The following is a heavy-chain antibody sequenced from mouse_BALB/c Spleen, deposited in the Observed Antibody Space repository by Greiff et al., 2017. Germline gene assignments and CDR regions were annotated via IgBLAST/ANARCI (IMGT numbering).Heavy chain of an antibody. Sequence: EVKLVESGGGLVQPGGSLKLSCAASGFTFSSYGMSWVRQTPDKRLELVATINSNGGSTYYPDSVKGRFTISRDNAKNTLYLQMSSLKSENTAMYYCARDREITRGYIDGGGAGRTGTVSS. CDR1: GFTFSSYG. D-gene: IGHD1-1*01. J-gene: IGHJ1*01. V-gene: IGHV5-6-3*01. CDR3: ARDREITRGYIDG. CDR2: INSNGGST.